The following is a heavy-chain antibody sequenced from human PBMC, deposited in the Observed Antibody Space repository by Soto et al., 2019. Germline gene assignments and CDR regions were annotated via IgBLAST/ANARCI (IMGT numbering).Heavy chain of an antibody. D-gene: IGHD3-3*01. CDR3: ARDRGLYEALDV. V-gene: IGHV3-74*01. J-gene: IGHJ3*01. CDR2: INSDGSAL. CDR1: GFTFTPFW. Sequence: QLVESGGGLVQPGGSLRLSCAASGFTFTPFWMYWVRQAPGRGPVWVSRINSDGSALYDAESVKGRFIISRDHAKNTLYLQLNSLRVEDTAVYYCARDRGLYEALDVWGRGTRVTVSS.